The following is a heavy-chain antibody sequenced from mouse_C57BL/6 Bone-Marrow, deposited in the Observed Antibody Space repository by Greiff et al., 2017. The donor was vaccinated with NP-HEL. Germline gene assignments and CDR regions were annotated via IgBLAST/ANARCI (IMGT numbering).Heavy chain of an antibody. CDR3: AREGAYYYGLYYFDY. D-gene: IGHD1-1*01. CDR2: ILPGSGST. J-gene: IGHJ2*01. V-gene: IGHV1-9*01. Sequence: QVQLQQSGAELMKPGASVKLSCKATGYTFTGYWIEWVKQRPGHGLEWIGEILPGSGSTNYNEKFKGKATFTADTSSNTAYMQLSSPTTEDSAIYYCAREGAYYYGLYYFDYWGQGTTLTVSS. CDR1: GYTFTGYW.